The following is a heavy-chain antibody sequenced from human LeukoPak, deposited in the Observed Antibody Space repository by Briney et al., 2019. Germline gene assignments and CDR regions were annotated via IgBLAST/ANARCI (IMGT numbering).Heavy chain of an antibody. CDR3: ARGVYYYGSGSYPWYFDL. CDR1: GGSISSYY. V-gene: IGHV4-4*07. Sequence: KPSGTLSLTCTVSGGSISSYYWSWIRQPAGKGLEWIGRIYTSGSTNYNPSLKSRVTMSVDTSKNQFSLKLSSVTAADTAVYYCARGVYYYGSGSYPWYFDLWGRGTLVTVSS. CDR2: IYTSGST. J-gene: IGHJ2*01. D-gene: IGHD3-10*01.